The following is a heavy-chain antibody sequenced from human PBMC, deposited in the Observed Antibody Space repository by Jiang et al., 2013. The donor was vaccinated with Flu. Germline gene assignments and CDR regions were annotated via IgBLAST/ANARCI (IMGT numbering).Heavy chain of an antibody. Sequence: GAEVKKPGASVKVSCKASGYTFTGYYMHWVRQAPGQGLEWMGWINPNSGGTNYAQKFQGRVTMTRDTSISTAYMELSRLRSDDTAVYYCARDREATTVTTFDYWGQGTLVTVSS. CDR3: ARDREATTVTTFDY. CDR1: GYTFTGYY. V-gene: IGHV1-2*02. D-gene: IGHD4-17*01. CDR2: INPNSGGT. J-gene: IGHJ4*02.